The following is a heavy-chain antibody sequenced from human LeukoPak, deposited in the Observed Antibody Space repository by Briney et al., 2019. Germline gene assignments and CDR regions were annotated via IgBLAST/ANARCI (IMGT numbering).Heavy chain of an antibody. Sequence: GGSLRLSCAASGFTFSDYYTSWIRQAPGKGLEWVSYISSSSSYTNYADSVKGRFTISRDNAKNSLYLQMNSLRAEDTAVYYCARGVVPAATYNWFDPWGQGTLVTVSS. V-gene: IGHV3-11*06. J-gene: IGHJ5*02. CDR3: ARGVVPAATYNWFDP. D-gene: IGHD2-2*01. CDR1: GFTFSDYY. CDR2: ISSSSSYT.